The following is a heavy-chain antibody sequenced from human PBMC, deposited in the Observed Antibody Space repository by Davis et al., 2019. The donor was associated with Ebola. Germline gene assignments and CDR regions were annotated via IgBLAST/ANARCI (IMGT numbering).Heavy chain of an antibody. J-gene: IGHJ4*02. V-gene: IGHV1-69*13. D-gene: IGHD2-15*01. Sequence: SVKVSCKASGYTFTSYDINWVRQATGQGLEWMGGIIPIFGTANYAQKFQGRVTITADESTSTAYMELSSLRSEDTAVYYCARNERYCSAGSCYSPFDYWGQGTLVTVSS. CDR3: ARNERYCSAGSCYSPFDY. CDR1: GYTFTSYD. CDR2: IIPIFGTA.